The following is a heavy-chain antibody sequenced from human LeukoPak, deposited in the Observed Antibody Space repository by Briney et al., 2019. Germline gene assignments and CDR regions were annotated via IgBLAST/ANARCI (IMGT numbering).Heavy chain of an antibody. V-gene: IGHV3-48*01. J-gene: IGHJ4*02. D-gene: IGHD1-26*01. Sequence: GGSLRLSCAASGFTFSSYSMNWVRQAPGKGLEWVSYISSSSSTIYYADSVKGRFTISRDNAKNSLYLQMNSLRAEDTAVYYCARVSSGSYASELFDYWGQGTLVTVSS. CDR3: ARVSSGSYASELFDY. CDR2: ISSSSSTI. CDR1: GFTFSSYS.